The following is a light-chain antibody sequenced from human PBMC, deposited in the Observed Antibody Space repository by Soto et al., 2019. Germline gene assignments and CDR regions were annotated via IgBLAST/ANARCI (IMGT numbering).Light chain of an antibody. CDR2: GNS. CDR1: SSNIGAGYD. CDR3: QSYDSSLFWV. Sequence: QTVVTQPPSVSGAPGQRVTISCTGSSSNIGAGYDVHWYQQLPGTAPKLLIYGNSNRPSGVPDRFSGSKSGTSAYLAITGLQAEDETDYYCQSYDSSLFWVFGGGTKLTVL. J-gene: IGLJ3*02. V-gene: IGLV1-40*01.